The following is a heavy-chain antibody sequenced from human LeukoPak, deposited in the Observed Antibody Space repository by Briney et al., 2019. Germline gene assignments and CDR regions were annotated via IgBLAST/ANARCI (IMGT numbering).Heavy chain of an antibody. J-gene: IGHJ4*02. CDR1: GFTFSSYS. Sequence: PGGSLRLSCAASGFTFSSYSMNWARQAPGKGLEWVSYISSSSSTIYYADSVKGRFTISRDNAKNSLYLQMNSLRAEDTAVYYCASERSYCSSTSCYPYWGQGTLVTVSS. CDR3: ASERSYCSSTSCYPY. CDR2: ISSSSSTI. V-gene: IGHV3-48*01. D-gene: IGHD2-2*01.